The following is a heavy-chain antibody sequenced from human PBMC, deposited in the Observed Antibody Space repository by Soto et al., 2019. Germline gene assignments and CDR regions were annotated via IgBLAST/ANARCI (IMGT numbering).Heavy chain of an antibody. CDR3: AREGGESSDGLYYFDS. V-gene: IGHV4-30-4*01. J-gene: IGHJ4*02. Sequence: PSETLSLTCTVSGGSTISDNYWSWIRQPPGKGLEWIGHIYYSGNTDYNPSLKSRLAISIDTSKNQFSLKLSSVTVADTAVYFCAREGGESSDGLYYFDSWGQGSLVTVSS. CDR2: IYYSGNT. CDR1: GGSTISDNY. D-gene: IGHD3-16*01.